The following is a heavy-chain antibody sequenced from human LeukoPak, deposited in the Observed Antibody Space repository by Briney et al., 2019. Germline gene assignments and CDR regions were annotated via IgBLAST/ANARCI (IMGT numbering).Heavy chain of an antibody. J-gene: IGHJ4*02. CDR3: ANGLAVAGRYYFDY. Sequence: GGSLRLSCAASGFTFSSYAVSWVRQAPGKGLEWVSAISGSGGSTYYADSVKGRFTISRDNSKNTLYLQMNSLRAEDTAVYYCANGLAVAGRYYFDYWGQGTLVTVSS. D-gene: IGHD6-19*01. V-gene: IGHV3-23*01. CDR2: ISGSGGST. CDR1: GFTFSSYA.